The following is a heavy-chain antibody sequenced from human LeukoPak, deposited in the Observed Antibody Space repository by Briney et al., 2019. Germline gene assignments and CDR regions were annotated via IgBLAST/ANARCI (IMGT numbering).Heavy chain of an antibody. V-gene: IGHV4-31*03. CDR2: IYYSGST. D-gene: IGHD3-22*01. CDR1: GGSISSGGYY. Sequence: SETLSLTCTVSGGSISSGGYYWSGIRQHPGKGREWIGYIYYSGSTYYNPSLKSRVTISVDTSKNQFSLKLSSVTAADTAVYYCARQGYYDSSGYTSHWGQGTLVTVSS. CDR3: ARQGYYDSSGYTSH. J-gene: IGHJ4*02.